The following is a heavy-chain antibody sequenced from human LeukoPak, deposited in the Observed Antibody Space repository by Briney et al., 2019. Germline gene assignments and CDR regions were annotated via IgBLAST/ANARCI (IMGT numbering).Heavy chain of an antibody. CDR2: INHSGST. Sequence: SETLSLTCAVYGGTFSGYFWSWIRQPPGKGLEWIGEINHSGSTSYNPSLKSRVTISVDTSKNQFSLKLSSVTAADTAVYYCARGLTESRRFFDSWGQETLVTVSS. V-gene: IGHV4-34*01. CDR1: GGTFSGYF. J-gene: IGHJ4*02. CDR3: ARGLTESRRFFDS.